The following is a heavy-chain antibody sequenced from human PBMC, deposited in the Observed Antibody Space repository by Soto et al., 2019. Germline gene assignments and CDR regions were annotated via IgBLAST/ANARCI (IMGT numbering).Heavy chain of an antibody. CDR2: INHSGST. CDR1: CGSFSGYY. D-gene: IGHD3-9*01. J-gene: IGHJ4*02. Sequence: PSETLSLTCAVYCGSFSGYYWSWIRQPPGKGLEWIGEINHSGSTNYNPSLKSRVTISVDTSKNQFSLKLSSVTAADTAVYYCARERSLGIRGVEIDYWGQGTLVTVSS. CDR3: ARERSLGIRGVEIDY. V-gene: IGHV4-34*01.